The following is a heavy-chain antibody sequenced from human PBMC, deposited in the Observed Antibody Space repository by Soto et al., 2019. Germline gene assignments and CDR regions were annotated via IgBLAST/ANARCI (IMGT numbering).Heavy chain of an antibody. CDR2: VYYGGST. V-gene: IGHV4-39*01. CDR3: AGGDYYHSSGYYFYYYTMDV. CDR1: GGSISSSSCY. Sequence: SETLCLTCTVSGGSISSSSCYWGWIRQPPGKGLEWIGNVYYGGSTYYNPSLKSRVTISVETSKSQFSLKLSSVTAADTAVYYCAGGDYYHSSGYYFYYYTMDVWGQGTTVTVSS. D-gene: IGHD3-22*01. J-gene: IGHJ6*02.